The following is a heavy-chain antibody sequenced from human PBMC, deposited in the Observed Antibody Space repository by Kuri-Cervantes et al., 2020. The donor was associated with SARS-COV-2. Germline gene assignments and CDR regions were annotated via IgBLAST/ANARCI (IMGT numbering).Heavy chain of an antibody. V-gene: IGHV4-30-2*01. CDR1: GGSISSGGYY. D-gene: IGHD5-12*01. J-gene: IGHJ5*02. Sequence: SETLSLTCTVSGGSISSGGYYWSWIRQPPGKGLEWIGYIYHSGSTYYNPSLKSRVTISVDRSKDQFALKLSSGTAADTAVYYCARVGVATGGFWVDPWGQGTLVTVSS. CDR2: IYHSGST. CDR3: ARVGVATGGFWVDP.